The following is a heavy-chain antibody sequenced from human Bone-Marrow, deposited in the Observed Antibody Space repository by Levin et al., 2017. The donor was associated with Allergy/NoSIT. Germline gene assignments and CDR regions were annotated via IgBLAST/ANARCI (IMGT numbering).Heavy chain of an antibody. Sequence: GESLKISCAASGFTFSSYAMHWVRQAPGKGLEWVAVISYDGSNKYYADSVKGRFTISRDNSKNTLYLQMNSLRAEDTAVYYCASSIQLGSSCGYWGQGTLVTVSS. CDR1: GFTFSSYA. J-gene: IGHJ4*02. V-gene: IGHV3-30-3*01. CDR3: ASSIQLGSSCGY. D-gene: IGHD2-2*01. CDR2: ISYDGSNK.